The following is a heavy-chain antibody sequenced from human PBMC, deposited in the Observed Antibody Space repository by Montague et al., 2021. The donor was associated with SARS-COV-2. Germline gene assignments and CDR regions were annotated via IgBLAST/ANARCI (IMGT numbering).Heavy chain of an antibody. Sequence: SETLSLTCTVSGGSVSRYCWGWIRQHPGRGLEWIGYIYYSRSTNYNPSLKSRVTIPVDTSKNQFSLKLSSVTAADTAVYYCASQVPDFWRGIDYWGQGTLVTVSS. CDR1: GGSVSRYC. J-gene: IGHJ4*02. V-gene: IGHV4-59*02. D-gene: IGHD3-3*01. CDR3: ASQVPDFWRGIDY. CDR2: IYYSRST.